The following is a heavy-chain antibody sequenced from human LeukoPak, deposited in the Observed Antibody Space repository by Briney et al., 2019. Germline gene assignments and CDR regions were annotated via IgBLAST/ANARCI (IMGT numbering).Heavy chain of an antibody. J-gene: IGHJ4*02. D-gene: IGHD2-21*01. CDR1: GGSISSYY. CDR2: IYYSGST. V-gene: IGHV4-59*01. Sequence: RSSETLSLTCTVSGGSISSYYWSWIRQPPGKGLEWIGYIYYSGSTNCNPSLKSRVTISVDTSKNQFSLKLSSVTAADTAVYYCARIRDYYFDYWGQGTLVTVSS. CDR3: ARIRDYYFDY.